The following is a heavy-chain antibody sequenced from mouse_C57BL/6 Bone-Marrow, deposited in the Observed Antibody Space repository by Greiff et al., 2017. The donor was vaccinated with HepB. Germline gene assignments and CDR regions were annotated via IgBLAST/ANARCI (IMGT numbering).Heavy chain of an antibody. J-gene: IGHJ4*01. CDR2: IDPNSGGT. CDR3: ARGGYGKGYAMDY. V-gene: IGHV1-72*01. D-gene: IGHD1-1*01. CDR1: GYTFTSYW. Sequence: QVQLKQPGAELVKPGASVKLSCKASGYTFTSYWMHWVKQRPGRGLEWIGRIDPNSGGTKYNEKFKSKATLTVDKPSSTAYMQLSSLTSEDSAVYYCARGGYGKGYAMDYWGQGTSVTVSS.